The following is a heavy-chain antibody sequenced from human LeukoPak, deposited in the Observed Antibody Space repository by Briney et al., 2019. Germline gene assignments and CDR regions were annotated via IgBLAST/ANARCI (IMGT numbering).Heavy chain of an antibody. Sequence: GGSLRLSCAASGFTGSNNYVSWVRQAPGMGLEWVSAIHSSGATCYADSVKGRLTISRDTSKNTLYLQISSLRVEDTAVYYCATQQGGNPACWGQGTLVTVSS. D-gene: IGHD1-14*01. J-gene: IGHJ4*02. CDR3: ATQQGGNPAC. CDR1: GFTGSNNY. V-gene: IGHV3-53*01. CDR2: IHSSGAT.